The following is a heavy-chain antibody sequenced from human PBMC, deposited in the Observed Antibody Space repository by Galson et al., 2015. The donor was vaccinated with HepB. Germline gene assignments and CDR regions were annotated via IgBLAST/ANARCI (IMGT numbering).Heavy chain of an antibody. D-gene: IGHD3-22*01. Sequence: SVKVSCKASGGTFSSYAISWVRQAPGQGLEWMGGIIPILGIANYAQKFQGRVTITADKSTSTAYMELSSLRSEDTAVYYCARVGEGYYDSSLFDYWGQGTLVTVSS. CDR1: GGTFSSYA. V-gene: IGHV1-69*10. CDR3: ARVGEGYYDSSLFDY. J-gene: IGHJ4*02. CDR2: IIPILGIA.